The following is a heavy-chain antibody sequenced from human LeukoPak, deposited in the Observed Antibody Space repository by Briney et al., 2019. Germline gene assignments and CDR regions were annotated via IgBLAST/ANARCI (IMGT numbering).Heavy chain of an antibody. D-gene: IGHD3-10*01. V-gene: IGHV3-7*05. Sequence: GGSLRLSCAASGFTFSSYWMSWVRQVPGKGLEWVAHIKHDGSEKYFVDSVKGRFTISRDNAKNSLYLQMNSLRAEETAVYYCARDGMGVIKAFDIWGQGTMVTVSS. CDR3: ARDGMGVIKAFDI. J-gene: IGHJ3*02. CDR1: GFTFSSYW. CDR2: IKHDGSEK.